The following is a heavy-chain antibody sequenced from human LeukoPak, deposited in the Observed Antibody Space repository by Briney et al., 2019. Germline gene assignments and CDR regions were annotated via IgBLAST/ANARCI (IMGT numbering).Heavy chain of an antibody. V-gene: IGHV4-34*01. J-gene: IGHJ6*03. CDR2: INHSGST. CDR1: GGSFSGYY. CDR3: ARGPLYYYDSSGYYYYYYMDV. D-gene: IGHD3-22*01. Sequence: SETLSLTCAVYGGSFSGYYWSWIRQPPGKGLEWIGEINHSGSTNYNPSLKSRVTISVDTSTNQFSLKLSSVTAADTAVYYCARGPLYYYDSSGYYYYYYMDVWGKGTTVTVSS.